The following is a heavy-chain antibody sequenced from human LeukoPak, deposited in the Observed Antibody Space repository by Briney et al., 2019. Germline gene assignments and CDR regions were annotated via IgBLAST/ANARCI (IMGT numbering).Heavy chain of an antibody. CDR1: GGSISSYY. CDR2: IYYSGST. Sequence: RSSETLSLTCTVSGGSISSYYWSWIRQPPGKGLEWIGYIYYSGSTNYNPSLKSRVAISVDTSKNQFSLKLSSVTAADTAVYYCARGISVVAGIPYDYWGQGTLVTVSS. V-gene: IGHV4-59*12. J-gene: IGHJ4*02. CDR3: ARGISVVAGIPYDY. D-gene: IGHD6-19*01.